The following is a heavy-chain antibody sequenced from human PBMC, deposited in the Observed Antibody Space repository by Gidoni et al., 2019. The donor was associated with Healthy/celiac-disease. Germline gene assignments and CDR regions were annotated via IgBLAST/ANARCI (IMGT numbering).Heavy chain of an antibody. V-gene: IGHV3-49*05. Sequence: EVQLVESGGGLVKPGRSLRLSCTASGFTFGDYDMSWFRQAPGKWLGWVGLIRSKAYGGTTEYAASVKGRFTISRDESKSIAYLKMNSLKTEDTAVYYCTRGAGGGRWDLRYWGQGTLVTVSS. J-gene: IGHJ4*02. CDR3: TRGAGGGRWDLRY. CDR1: GFTFGDYD. D-gene: IGHD2-15*01. CDR2: IRSKAYGGTT.